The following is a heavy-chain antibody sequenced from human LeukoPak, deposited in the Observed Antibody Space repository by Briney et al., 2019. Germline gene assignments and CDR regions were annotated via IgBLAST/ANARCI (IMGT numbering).Heavy chain of an antibody. CDR3: AKTSGSGGYYYYYMDV. D-gene: IGHD1-26*01. CDR2: ISSNGEST. J-gene: IGHJ6*03. Sequence: GGSLRLSCAASGFIFSNYAMHWVRQAPGKGLEYVSGISSNGESTYYANSVKGRFTISRDNPKNTLYLQMGSLRAEDMAVYYCAKTSGSGGYYYYYMDVWGKGTTVTVSS. CDR1: GFIFSNYA. V-gene: IGHV3-64*01.